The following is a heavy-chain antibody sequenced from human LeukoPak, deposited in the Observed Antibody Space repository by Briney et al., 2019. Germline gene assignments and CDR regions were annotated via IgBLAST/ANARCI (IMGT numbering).Heavy chain of an antibody. D-gene: IGHD2-21*01. V-gene: IGHV3-23*01. J-gene: IGHJ3*02. Sequence: PGGSLRLSCAASGFTFSSYVMSWVRQAPGKGLEWVSAISGSGGSSYYSDSVKGRFTISRGNAKNSLYLQMNSLRVEDTAVYYCARDESGDNDAFDIWGQGTMVTVSS. CDR1: GFTFSSYV. CDR3: ARDESGDNDAFDI. CDR2: ISGSGGSS.